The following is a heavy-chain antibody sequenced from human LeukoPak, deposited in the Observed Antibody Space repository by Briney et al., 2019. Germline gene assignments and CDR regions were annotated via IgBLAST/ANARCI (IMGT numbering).Heavy chain of an antibody. CDR3: ARGDGGSSTVPIYWFDS. CDR2: IYYNGIT. D-gene: IGHD4-17*01. Sequence: SQTLCLTCSVSVGSICRSVHYWRWVRQPPGEGLEWMGYIYYNGITYYNTSLKSGATTSVDTSRNQFSLKLSSVTATDTAVYYCARGDGGSSTVPIYWFDSWGQGTLVTVSS. V-gene: IGHV4-30-4*01. J-gene: IGHJ5*01. CDR1: VGSICRSVHY.